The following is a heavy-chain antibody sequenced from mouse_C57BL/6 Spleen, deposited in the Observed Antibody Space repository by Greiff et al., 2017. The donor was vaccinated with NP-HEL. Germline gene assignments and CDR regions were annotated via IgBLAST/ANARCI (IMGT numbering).Heavy chain of an antibody. Sequence: QVQLKESGPGLVQPSQSLSITCTVSGFSLTSYGVHWVRQSPGKGLEWLGVIWSGGSTDYNAAFISRLSISKDNSKSQVFFKMNSLQADDTAIYYCARIPHYYGSSQGFAYWGQGTLVTVSA. CDR2: IWSGGST. J-gene: IGHJ3*01. V-gene: IGHV2-2*01. CDR1: GFSLTSYG. CDR3: ARIPHYYGSSQGFAY. D-gene: IGHD1-1*01.